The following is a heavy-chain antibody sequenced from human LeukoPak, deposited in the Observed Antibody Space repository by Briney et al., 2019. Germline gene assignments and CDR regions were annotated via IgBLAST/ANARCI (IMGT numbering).Heavy chain of an antibody. V-gene: IGHV4-39*01. D-gene: IGHD3-3*01. CDR3: ARQTTYYDFWSGYYKGSSVDY. J-gene: IGHJ4*02. CDR1: GGSISSSSYY. CDR2: IYYSGST. Sequence: PSETLSLTCTVSGGSISSSSYYWGWIRQPPGKGLEWIGSIYYSGSTHYNSSLKSRVTISVDTSKNQFSLKLSSVTAADTAVYYCARQTTYYDFWSGYYKGSSVDYWGQGTLVTVSS.